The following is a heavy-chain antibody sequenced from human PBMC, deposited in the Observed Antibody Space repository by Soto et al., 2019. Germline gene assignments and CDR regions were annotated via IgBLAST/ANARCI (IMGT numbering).Heavy chain of an antibody. CDR3: AKDRGGYRYGRDY. CDR2: ISGSGGST. V-gene: IGHV3-23*01. Sequence: EVQLLESGGGLVQPGGSLRLSCAASGFTFSNYAMSWVRQAPGKGLEWVSAISGSGGSTYYADSVKGRFTISRDNSQNTLYLQMNSMRVEDTAVYYCAKDRGGYRYGRDYWGQGTLGTVSA. D-gene: IGHD5-18*01. CDR1: GFTFSNYA. J-gene: IGHJ4*02.